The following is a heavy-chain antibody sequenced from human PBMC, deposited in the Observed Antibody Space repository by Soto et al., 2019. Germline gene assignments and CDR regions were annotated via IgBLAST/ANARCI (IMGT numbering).Heavy chain of an antibody. CDR3: ARLGGGWLHNWFDP. V-gene: IGHV4-59*08. Sequence: SETLSLTCTVSGGSISSYYWSWIRQPPGKGLEWIGYIYYSGSTNYNPSLKSRVTISVDTSKNQFSLKLSSVTAADTAVYYCARLGGGWLHNWFDPWGQGTLVTVSS. CDR2: IYYSGST. J-gene: IGHJ5*02. D-gene: IGHD6-19*01. CDR1: GGSISSYY.